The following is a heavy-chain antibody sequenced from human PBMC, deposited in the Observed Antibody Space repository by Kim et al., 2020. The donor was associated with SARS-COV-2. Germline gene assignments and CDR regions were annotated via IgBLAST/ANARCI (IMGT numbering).Heavy chain of an antibody. V-gene: IGHV3-23*01. CDR1: GLTFSNYA. Sequence: GGSLRLSCAASGLTFSNYAMGWVRQAPGKGLEWVSSINAAGDDTYYSDAVKGLFTISRDNSQNTLYLQMNSLRAEDTALYYCAKGQSKIIRYGMDVWRQGTTVTLSS. J-gene: IGHJ6*02. CDR2: INAAGDDT. CDR3: AKGQSKIIRYGMDV.